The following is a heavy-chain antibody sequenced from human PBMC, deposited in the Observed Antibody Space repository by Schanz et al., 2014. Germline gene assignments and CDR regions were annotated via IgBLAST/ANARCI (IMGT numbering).Heavy chain of an antibody. V-gene: IGHV1-18*01. Sequence: QVQLVQSGAEVKKPGASVKVSCKTSGYTFSSYGITWVRQAPGQGLEWMGWISPYNGNTNYAPKVQGRVTVTTDTSTSTVYMELRSLTSDDTAVYYCARGGYSSGWYDRDIAHFDYWGQGILVAVSS. J-gene: IGHJ4*02. CDR2: ISPYNGNT. D-gene: IGHD6-19*01. CDR1: GYTFSSYG. CDR3: ARGGYSSGWYDRDIAHFDY.